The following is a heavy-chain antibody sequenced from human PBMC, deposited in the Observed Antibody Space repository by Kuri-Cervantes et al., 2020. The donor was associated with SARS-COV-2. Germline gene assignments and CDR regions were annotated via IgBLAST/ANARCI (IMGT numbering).Heavy chain of an antibody. CDR1: GFTVSSYA. J-gene: IGHJ5*02. CDR2: ISYDGSNK. Sequence: GGSLRVSCAASGFTVSSYAMHWVRQAPGKGLEWVAVISYDGSNKYYADSVKGRFTISRDNSKNTLYLQMNSLRAEDTAVYYCARDSKSITMIVVVPPMLDPWGQGTLVTVSS. V-gene: IGHV3-30-3*01. CDR3: ARDSKSITMIVVVPPMLDP. D-gene: IGHD3-22*01.